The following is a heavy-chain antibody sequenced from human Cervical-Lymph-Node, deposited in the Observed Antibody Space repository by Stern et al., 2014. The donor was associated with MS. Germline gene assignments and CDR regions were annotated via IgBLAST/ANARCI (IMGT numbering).Heavy chain of an antibody. J-gene: IGHJ4*02. V-gene: IGHV1-8*02. D-gene: IGHD1-26*01. CDR2: MNPDSGNA. CDR3: ARGRELLSLDY. Sequence: VQLVQSGAAVKKPGASVKVSCKASGYTFTSYDINWVRQGTGQGLEWMGWMNPDSGNAVYAQKFQGRVTMTRDTSTSTAYLELTSLRSEDTAVFYCARGRELLSLDYWGQGTLVTVSS. CDR1: GYTFTSYD.